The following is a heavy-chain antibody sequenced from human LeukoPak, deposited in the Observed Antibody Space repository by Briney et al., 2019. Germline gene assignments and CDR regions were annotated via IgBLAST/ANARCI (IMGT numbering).Heavy chain of an antibody. D-gene: IGHD3-22*01. CDR1: GGSFSGYY. Sequence: SEALSLTCAVYGGSFSGYYWSWIRQPPGKGLEWIGEINHSGSTNYNPSLKSRVTISVDTSKSQFSLKLSSVTAADTAVYYCARDTYDGAVDYWGQGTLVTVSS. J-gene: IGHJ4*02. V-gene: IGHV4-34*01. CDR3: ARDTYDGAVDY. CDR2: INHSGST.